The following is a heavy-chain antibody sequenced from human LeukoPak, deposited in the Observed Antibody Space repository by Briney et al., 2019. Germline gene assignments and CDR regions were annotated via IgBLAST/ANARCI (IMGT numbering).Heavy chain of an antibody. J-gene: IGHJ6*02. V-gene: IGHV3-23*01. D-gene: IGHD2-2*01. CDR2: IXXXXGSP. CDR3: AKPGQAPHCTSTSCYIDYYHGMDV. Sequence: GSLRLSCAASGFTFSSFSMSWVRQAPGTGLEWVSXIXXXXGSPYYADSVKGRFTISRDNSKNTLYLQMNSLRAEDPAVYYCAKPGQAPHCTSTSCYIDYYHGMDVWGQGTTVTVS. CDR1: GFTFSSFS.